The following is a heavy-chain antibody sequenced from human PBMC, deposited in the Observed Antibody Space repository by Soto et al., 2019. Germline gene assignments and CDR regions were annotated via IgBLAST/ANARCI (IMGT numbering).Heavy chain of an antibody. V-gene: IGHV1-3*01. Sequence: QVQLVQSGAEVTKPGASVKVSCKASGYTFTSYAMHWVRQAPGQRLERMGWINAGNGNTKYSQKFQGRVTITRDTSASTAYMELSSLRSEDTAVYYCARDTYDSSGYYAFDIWGQGTMVTVSS. D-gene: IGHD3-22*01. CDR2: INAGNGNT. J-gene: IGHJ3*02. CDR1: GYTFTSYA. CDR3: ARDTYDSSGYYAFDI.